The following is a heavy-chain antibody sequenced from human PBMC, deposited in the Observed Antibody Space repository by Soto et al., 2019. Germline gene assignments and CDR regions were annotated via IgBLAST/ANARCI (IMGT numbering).Heavy chain of an antibody. CDR2: INHSGST. V-gene: IGHV4-34*01. CDR1: GGSFSGYY. D-gene: IGHD6-13*01. Sequence: QVQLQQCGAGLLKPSETLSLTCGVYGGSFSGYYWSWIRQPTGKGLEWIGEINHSGSTNYNNPSLKSRVTISVDTSKNQFSLKLSSVTAADTAVYYWARQFKGIAMRDYWGQGTLVTVSS. J-gene: IGHJ4*02. CDR3: ARQFKGIAMRDY.